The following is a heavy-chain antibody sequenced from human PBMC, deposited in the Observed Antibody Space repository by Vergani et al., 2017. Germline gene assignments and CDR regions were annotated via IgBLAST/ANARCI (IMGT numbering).Heavy chain of an antibody. Sequence: EVQLVQSGAEVKKPGESLKISCNGSGYSFTTYWIAWVRQMPGKGLEWMGIIYPGDSDTRYSPSFQGQVTISADKSISTAYLQWSSLKASDTAMYYCARDIVVVPAAIPLHWFDPWGQGTLVTVSS. J-gene: IGHJ5*02. CDR2: IYPGDSDT. CDR1: GYSFTTYW. D-gene: IGHD2-2*01. CDR3: ARDIVVVPAAIPLHWFDP. V-gene: IGHV5-51*03.